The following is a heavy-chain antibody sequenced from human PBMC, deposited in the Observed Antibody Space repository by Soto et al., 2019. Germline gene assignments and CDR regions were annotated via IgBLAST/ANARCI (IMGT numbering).Heavy chain of an antibody. CDR2: SRNKANSYTT. V-gene: IGHV3-72*01. CDR1: GFTFSDYY. J-gene: IGHJ4*02. D-gene: IGHD1-7*01. CDR3: ARAGNYVSDY. Sequence: GGSLRLSCAASGFTFSDYYMDWVRQAPGKGLEWVGRSRNKANSYTTEYAASVKGRFAISRDDSNDSLYLQMNGLKTDDTAVYYCARAGNYVSDYWGQGTLVTVSS.